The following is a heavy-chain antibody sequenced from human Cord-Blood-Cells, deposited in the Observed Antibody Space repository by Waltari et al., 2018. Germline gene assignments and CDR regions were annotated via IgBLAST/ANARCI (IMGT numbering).Heavy chain of an antibody. CDR3: AKDRSAYYDILTGYKHFDY. J-gene: IGHJ4*02. CDR2: ISGSGGST. V-gene: IGHV3-23*01. CDR1: GFTFSSYD. Sequence: EVQLLESGGGLVQPGGSLRLSCAASGFTFSSYDMSWVRQAPGTGLEGVSAISGSGGSTYYADSVKGRFTISRDNSKNTLYRQMNSLRAEDTAVYYCAKDRSAYYDILTGYKHFDYWGQGTLVTVSS. D-gene: IGHD3-9*01.